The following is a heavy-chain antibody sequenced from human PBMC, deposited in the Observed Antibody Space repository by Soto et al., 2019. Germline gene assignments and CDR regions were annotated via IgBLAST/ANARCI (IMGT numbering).Heavy chain of an antibody. CDR3: ARGGGYRSSTLCLPRHGPSWFDP. Sequence: PSETLSLTCTVSGGSISSGVYYWSWFRQPPGKGLEWIGYIYHSGTTHYNPSLKSRVSISIDTSKSQFSLNLTSVTAADTAVYSCARGGGYRSSTLCLPRHGPSWFDPWGQGTLVTVSS. J-gene: IGHJ5*02. CDR2: IYHSGTT. D-gene: IGHD3-16*02. V-gene: IGHV4-31*03. CDR1: GGSISSGVYY.